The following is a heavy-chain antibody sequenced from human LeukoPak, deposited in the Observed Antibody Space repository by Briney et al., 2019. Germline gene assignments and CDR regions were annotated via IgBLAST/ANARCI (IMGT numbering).Heavy chain of an antibody. CDR2: IIPIFGTA. Sequence: ASVKVSCKVSGYTLTELSMHWVRQAPGQGLEWMGGIIPIFGTANYAQNFQGRVTITADESTSTAYMELSSLRSEDTAVYYCARLTAAAPGIHWGQGTLVTVSS. CDR3: ARLTAAAPGIH. CDR1: GYTLTELS. J-gene: IGHJ4*02. V-gene: IGHV1-69*13. D-gene: IGHD6-13*01.